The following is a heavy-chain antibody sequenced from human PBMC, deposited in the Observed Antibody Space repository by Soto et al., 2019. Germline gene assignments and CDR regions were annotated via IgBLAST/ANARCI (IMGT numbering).Heavy chain of an antibody. D-gene: IGHD3-22*01. J-gene: IGHJ4*02. CDR1: GYTFTSYP. V-gene: IGHV1-3*01. Sequence: QVQLVQSGAEVKKPGASVKVSCKASGYTFTSYPMHWVRQAPGQRLEWMGWINAGNGNTKYSLKFQGRVTITRDTSASTAYMELSSLRSEDTAVYYCANTLSYFDSSGSYYFDYWGQGTLVTVSS. CDR3: ANTLSYFDSSGSYYFDY. CDR2: INAGNGNT.